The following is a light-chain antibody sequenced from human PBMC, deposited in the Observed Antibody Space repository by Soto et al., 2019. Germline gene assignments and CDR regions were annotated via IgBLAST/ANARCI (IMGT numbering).Light chain of an antibody. Sequence: DIQMTQSPSTLSASVGDRVTITCRASQSISSWLAWYQQKPGKAPKLLIYKASSLESGVPSRFSGSGSGTEFTLTISSLQPDDFATYYCQQYNSWWTFGQGTKV. V-gene: IGKV1-5*03. CDR2: KAS. J-gene: IGKJ1*01. CDR3: QQYNSWWT. CDR1: QSISSW.